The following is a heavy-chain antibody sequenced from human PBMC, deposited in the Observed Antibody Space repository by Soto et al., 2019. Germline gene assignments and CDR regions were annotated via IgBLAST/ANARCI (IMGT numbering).Heavy chain of an antibody. D-gene: IGHD2-2*01. CDR1: GFTFKVYW. Sequence: PGGSLRLSCAASGFTFKVYWMTWVRQAPGKGLQWVANINEDGSVRKYADSVKGRFTISRDNAGESLYLQINSLRAEDTAVYFCARDSTPFSEYREDTYYYDALDFWGQGTAVTVSS. CDR2: INEDGSVR. J-gene: IGHJ6*02. CDR3: ARDSTPFSEYREDTYYYDALDF. V-gene: IGHV3-7*03.